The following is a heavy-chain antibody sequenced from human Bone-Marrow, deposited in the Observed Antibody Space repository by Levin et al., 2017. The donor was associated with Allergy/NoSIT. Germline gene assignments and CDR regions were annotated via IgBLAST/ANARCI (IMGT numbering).Heavy chain of an antibody. D-gene: IGHD1-7*01. J-gene: IGHJ4*02. CDR3: ARDGRNYGTLDY. Sequence: SCTVSGGSVSSSLYSWAWIRQPPGKGPEWIGSMHYSGTTYYNPSLKSRVAMSVDTSKNQFSLKLTSVTAADTAVYYCARDGRNYGTLDYWGQGTLVTVSS. CDR1: GGSVSSSLYS. V-gene: IGHV4-39*07. CDR2: MHYSGTT.